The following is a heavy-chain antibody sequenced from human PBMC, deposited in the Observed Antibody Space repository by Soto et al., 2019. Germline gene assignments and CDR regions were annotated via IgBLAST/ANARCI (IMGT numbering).Heavy chain of an antibody. CDR3: ARVPGDVGFNWYFDL. D-gene: IGHD3-10*01. CDR2: ISSDASND. J-gene: IGHJ2*01. Sequence: QVQLEESGGGVVQPGMSLRLSCAASGFTFSSYALLWVRQAPGKGLEWVAVISSDASNDHHADSVKGRFTISRDNSKNTLYLQMNNLRAQDTAVYYCARVPGDVGFNWYFDLWGRGTLVSGSS. CDR1: GFTFSSYA. V-gene: IGHV3-30-3*01.